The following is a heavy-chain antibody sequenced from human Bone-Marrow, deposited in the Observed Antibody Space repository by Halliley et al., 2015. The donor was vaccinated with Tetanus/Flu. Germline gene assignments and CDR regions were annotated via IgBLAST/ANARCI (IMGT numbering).Heavy chain of an antibody. CDR3: AIAVPPRLTRDGLDV. D-gene: IGHD2-15*01. CDR1: GYTFISFG. V-gene: IGHV1-18*04. Sequence: QVQLVQSGAEVKKPGASVKVSCKTSGYTFISFGISWVRQAPGQGLEWMGWISGYNGNTTYAQNVQDRVTMTTDTSTTTAYMELRSLRSDDTAVYYCAIAVPPRLTRDGLDVWGQGTTVIVSS. CDR2: ISGYNGNT. J-gene: IGHJ6*02.